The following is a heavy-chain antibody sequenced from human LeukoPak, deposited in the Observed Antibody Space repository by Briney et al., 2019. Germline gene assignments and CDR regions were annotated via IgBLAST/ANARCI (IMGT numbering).Heavy chain of an antibody. CDR2: ISAYNGNT. J-gene: IGHJ4*02. V-gene: IGHV1-18*01. CDR3: AREGVWFGELSDYFDC. Sequence: ASVKVSCKASGYTFTSYGISWVRQAPGQGLEWMGWISAYNGNTNYAQKLQGRVTMSPDTSTSTAYMELRSLRSDDTAVYYCAREGVWFGELSDYFDCWGQGTLVTVSS. CDR1: GYTFTSYG. D-gene: IGHD3-10*01.